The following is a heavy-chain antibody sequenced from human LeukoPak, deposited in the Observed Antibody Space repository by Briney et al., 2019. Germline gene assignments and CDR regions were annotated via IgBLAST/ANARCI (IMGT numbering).Heavy chain of an antibody. Sequence: WASVKVSCKASGASFSSYAISWVRQAPGQGLEWMGRIIPIFGTPNYAQRFQGRVTITADIVSSTAYMEVNNLTSEDTAVYFCAKQGALRQDYYMDVWGNGTTVTVS. CDR3: AKQGALRQDYYMDV. J-gene: IGHJ6*03. CDR2: IIPIFGTP. V-gene: IGHV1-69*06. CDR1: GASFSSYA.